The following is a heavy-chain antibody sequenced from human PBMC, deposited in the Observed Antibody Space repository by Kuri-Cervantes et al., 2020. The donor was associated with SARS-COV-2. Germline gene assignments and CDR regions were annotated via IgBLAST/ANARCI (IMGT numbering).Heavy chain of an antibody. J-gene: IGHJ3*02. D-gene: IGHD3-10*01. CDR3: ATGVPTRLFGEELKNDAFDI. V-gene: IGHV1-24*01. CDR2: FDPEDGET. CDR1: GYTLTELS. Sequence: GESLKISCKVFGYTLTELSMHWVRQAPGKGLEWMGGFDPEDGETIYAQKFQGRVTMTEDTSTDTAHMELSSLRSEDTAVYYCATGVPTRLFGEELKNDAFDIWGQGTTVTVSS.